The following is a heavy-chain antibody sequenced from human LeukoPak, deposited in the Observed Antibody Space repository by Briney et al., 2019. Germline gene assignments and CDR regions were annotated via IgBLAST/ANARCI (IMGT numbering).Heavy chain of an antibody. V-gene: IGHV3-64*04. CDR2: ISSNGAKT. CDR3: ARDRDCSSTSCYNAFDV. J-gene: IGHJ3*01. Sequence: PGGSLRLSCSVSGFTFSAYAMHWVRQAPGRGLQYVSSISSNGAKTYYADSVKGRFTISRDNSKNTLYLQMNSLRVEDTAVYYCARDRDCSSTSCYNAFDVWGQGTLVTVSS. D-gene: IGHD2-2*02. CDR1: GFTFSAYA.